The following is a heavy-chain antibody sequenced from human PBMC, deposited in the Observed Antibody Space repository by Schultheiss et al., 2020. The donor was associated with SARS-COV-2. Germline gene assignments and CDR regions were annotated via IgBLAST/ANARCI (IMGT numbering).Heavy chain of an antibody. V-gene: IGHV2-26*01. CDR1: GFSLSNARMG. D-gene: IGHD3-22*01. Sequence: SGPTLVKPTETLTLTCTVSGFSLSNARMGVSWIRQPPGKALEWLAHIFSNDEKSYSTSLKSRLTISKDTSKSQVVLTMTNMDPVDTATYYCARLSGYYPSIYYFDYWGQGTLVTVSS. CDR3: ARLSGYYPSIYYFDY. CDR2: IFSNDEK. J-gene: IGHJ4*02.